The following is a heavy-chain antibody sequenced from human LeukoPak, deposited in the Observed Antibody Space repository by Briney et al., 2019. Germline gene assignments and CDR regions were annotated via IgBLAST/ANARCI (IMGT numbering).Heavy chain of an antibody. J-gene: IGHJ4*02. V-gene: IGHV5-51*01. Sequence: GASLKISCKGAGYIFPTYWIAWVRQLPGKGLEWMAIIYPDESNITYSASFQGQVTISTDKSISTAYLQWSSLKASDTAMYYCARPASRGYSSSIEYWGQGTLVTVSS. CDR3: ARPASRGYSSSIEY. CDR2: IYPDESNI. CDR1: GYIFPTYW. D-gene: IGHD2-2*03.